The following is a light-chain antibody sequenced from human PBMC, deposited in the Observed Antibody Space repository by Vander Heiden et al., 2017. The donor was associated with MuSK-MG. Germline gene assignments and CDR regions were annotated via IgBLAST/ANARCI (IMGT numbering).Light chain of an antibody. Sequence: VGDRVTITCRASQSINNWLAWYQQKPGQAPNLLIYRASSLDSGVPSRFSVSGSGREFTLIISSLQPEDFATYYCQQENSPSWTFGQGTKVEI. J-gene: IGKJ1*01. CDR3: QQENSPSWT. CDR2: RAS. CDR1: QSINNW. V-gene: IGKV1-5*03.